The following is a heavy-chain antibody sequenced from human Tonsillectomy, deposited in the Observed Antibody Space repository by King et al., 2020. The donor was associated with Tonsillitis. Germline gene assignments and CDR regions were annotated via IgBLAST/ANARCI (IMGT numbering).Heavy chain of an antibody. CDR1: GFSLSNARMG. D-gene: IGHD3-22*01. CDR3: ARYYYDSSGYYNGYFDY. V-gene: IGHV2-26*01. CDR2: IFSNDDK. J-gene: IGHJ4*02. Sequence: TLKESGPVLVKPTETLTLTCTVSGFSLSNARMGVSWIRQPPGKALEWLAHIFSNDDKSYSTPLKSRLTISKDTSKSQGVLSMTNMDPVDTATYYCARYYYDSSGYYNGYFDYWGQGTLVTVSS.